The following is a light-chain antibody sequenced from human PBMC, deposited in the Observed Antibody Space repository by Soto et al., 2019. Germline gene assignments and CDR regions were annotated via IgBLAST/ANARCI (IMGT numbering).Light chain of an antibody. CDR3: QQSYSTPFT. J-gene: IGKJ3*01. Sequence: DIQMTQSPSSLSASVGDRVTITCRASQSISSYLNWYQQKPGKAPKLLIYAASSLQSGVPSRFSSSGSGTDFTLTISSLQPEYFATYYCQQSYSTPFTFCPGTKVDIK. CDR1: QSISSY. CDR2: AAS. V-gene: IGKV1-39*01.